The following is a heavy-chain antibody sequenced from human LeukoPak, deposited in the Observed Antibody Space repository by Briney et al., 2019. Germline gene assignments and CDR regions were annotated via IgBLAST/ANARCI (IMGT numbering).Heavy chain of an antibody. J-gene: IGHJ4*02. Sequence: PGASLRLSCAASGFTFNTYAMSWVRQAPGKGLEWVSGISNSASYTYYADSVRGRFTISRDNSKSTLYLQMNSLRGEDTAIYYCAKDYSGVNWGQGTLVTVSS. CDR1: GFTFNTYA. V-gene: IGHV3-23*01. D-gene: IGHD2-15*01. CDR3: AKDYSGVN. CDR2: ISNSASYT.